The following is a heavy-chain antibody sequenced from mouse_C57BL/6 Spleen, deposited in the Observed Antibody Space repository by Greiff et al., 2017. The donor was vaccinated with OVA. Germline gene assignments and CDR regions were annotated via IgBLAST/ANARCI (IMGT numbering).Heavy chain of an antibody. CDR1: GFSLSTFGMG. CDR2: IWWDDDK. J-gene: IGHJ1*03. D-gene: IGHD1-1*01. Sequence: QVTLKVSGPGILQPSQTLSLTCSFSGFSLSTFGMGVGWIRQPSGKGLDWLAHIWWDDDKYYNPALKSLLTISKDTSKNQVFLKIANVDTADTATYYCARMNYGSSWGWYFDVWGTGTTVTVSS. CDR3: ARMNYGSSWGWYFDV. V-gene: IGHV8-8*01.